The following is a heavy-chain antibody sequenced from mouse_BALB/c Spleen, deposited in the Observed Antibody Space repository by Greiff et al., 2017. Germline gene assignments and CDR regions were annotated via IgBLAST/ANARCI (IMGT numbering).Heavy chain of an antibody. CDR3: AREGQLGPPDD. J-gene: IGHJ2*01. CDR1: GYAFTSYN. D-gene: IGHD3-1*01. V-gene: IGHV1S135*01. Sequence: EVQLQQSGPELVKPGASVKVSCKASGYAFTSYNMYWVKPSHGKSLEWIGYIDPYNGGTSYNQKFKGKATLTVDKSSRTAYMHLNSLTSEDSAVYYCAREGQLGPPDDWGQGTTLTVSS. CDR2: IDPYNGGT.